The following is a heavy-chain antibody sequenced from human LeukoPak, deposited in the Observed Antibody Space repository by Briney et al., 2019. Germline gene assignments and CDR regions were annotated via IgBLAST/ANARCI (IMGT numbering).Heavy chain of an antibody. D-gene: IGHD3-3*01. J-gene: IGHJ4*02. CDR2: ISSSSSTI. CDR1: GFTFSSYS. V-gene: IGHV3-48*01. Sequence: GRSLRLSCAASGFTFSSYSMNWVRQAPGKGLEWVSYISSSSSTIYYADSVKGRFTISRDNAKNSLYLQMNSLRAEDTAVYYCARAKGYYDFWSGYYEFDYWGQGTLVTVSS. CDR3: ARAKGYYDFWSGYYEFDY.